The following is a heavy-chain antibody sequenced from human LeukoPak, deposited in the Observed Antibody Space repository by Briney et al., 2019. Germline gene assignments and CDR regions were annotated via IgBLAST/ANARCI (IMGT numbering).Heavy chain of an antibody. V-gene: IGHV3-7*01. J-gene: IGHJ5*02. CDR1: GFPFSNHW. CDR3: ARDSDWASDH. D-gene: IGHD2-21*01. CDR2: INEHGGER. Sequence: GGSLKLSCAPSGFPFSNHWMNWVRQAPGKGLEWVANINEHGGERYYVDSVKGRFTVSRDNAKSSLYLQMNSLRADDTAVYYCARDSDWASDHWGQGTLVTVSS.